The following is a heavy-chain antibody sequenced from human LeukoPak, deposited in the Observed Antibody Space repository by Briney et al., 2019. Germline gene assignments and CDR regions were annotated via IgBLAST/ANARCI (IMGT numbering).Heavy chain of an antibody. V-gene: IGHV3-30*18. Sequence: GRSLRLSCAASGFTFSSYGMHWVRQAPGKGLEWVAVISYDGSNKYYADSVKGRFTISRDNSKNTLYLQMNSLRAEDTAVYYCAKDGIGYSSKNWFDPWGQGTLVTVSS. D-gene: IGHD6-13*01. CDR2: ISYDGSNK. CDR3: AKDGIGYSSKNWFDP. CDR1: GFTFSSYG. J-gene: IGHJ5*02.